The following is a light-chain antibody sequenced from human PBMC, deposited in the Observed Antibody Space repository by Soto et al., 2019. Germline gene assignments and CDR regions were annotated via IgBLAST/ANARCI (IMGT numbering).Light chain of an antibody. CDR3: QQSHSIPYT. J-gene: IGKJ2*01. Sequence: DIQMTQSPSSLSASVGDRVTITCRASQTISSYLNWYQQKPAKAPKLLIYAASSLQSGVPSRFSGSGSGTDFTLTSSSLQPEDFATYYCQQSHSIPYTFGQGTKLEIK. CDR2: AAS. CDR1: QTISSY. V-gene: IGKV1-39*01.